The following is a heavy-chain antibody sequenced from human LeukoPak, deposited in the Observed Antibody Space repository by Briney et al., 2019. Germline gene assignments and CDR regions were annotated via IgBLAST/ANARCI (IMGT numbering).Heavy chain of an antibody. CDR1: AGSISSGGYS. CDR2: IYHSGST. D-gene: IGHD3-10*01. Sequence: PSQTLSLTCALSAGSISSGGYSWSWIRQPPGKGLEWIGYIYHSGSTYYNPSLKSRVTISVDRSKNQFSLKLSSVTAADTAVYYCARVDGSGSYQLFDYWGQGTLVTVSS. V-gene: IGHV4-30-2*01. J-gene: IGHJ4*02. CDR3: ARVDGSGSYQLFDY.